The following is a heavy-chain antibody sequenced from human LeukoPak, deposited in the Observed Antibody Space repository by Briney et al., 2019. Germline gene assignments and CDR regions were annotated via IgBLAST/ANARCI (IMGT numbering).Heavy chain of an antibody. D-gene: IGHD3-22*01. CDR2: IKQDGSEK. CDR3: ARDIYYASSGYYY. J-gene: IGHJ4*02. CDR1: GFTFSDYW. V-gene: IGHV3-7*01. Sequence: GGSLRLSCAASGFTFSDYWMSWVRQAPGKGLEWVANIKQDGSEKYYVDSVKGRFTISRDNAKNSLYLQMNSLRAEDTAVYYCARDIYYASSGYYYWGRGTLVTVSS.